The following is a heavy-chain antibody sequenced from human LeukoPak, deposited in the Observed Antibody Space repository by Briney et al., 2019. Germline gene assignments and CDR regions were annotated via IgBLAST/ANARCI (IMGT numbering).Heavy chain of an antibody. CDR3: AKDRSGNSYGHFDY. Sequence: GGSLRLSCAASGFTFDDYAMHWVRQAPGKGLEWVSLISCGGGSTYYADSVKGRFTISRDNSKNSLYLHMNSLRAEDTALYYCAKDRSGNSYGHFDYWGQGTLVTVSS. CDR1: GFTFDDYA. V-gene: IGHV3-43D*04. CDR2: ISCGGGST. J-gene: IGHJ4*02. D-gene: IGHD3-10*01.